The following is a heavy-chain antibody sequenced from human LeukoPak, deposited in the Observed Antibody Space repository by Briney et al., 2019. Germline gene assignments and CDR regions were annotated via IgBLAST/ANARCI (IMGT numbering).Heavy chain of an antibody. J-gene: IGHJ6*03. D-gene: IGHD6-13*01. CDR1: GYNFPIYW. CDR3: ARQGAAGKYYYYYMDV. V-gene: IGHV5-51*01. CDR2: IYPDDSNT. Sequence: GESLKISCQGSGYNFPIYWIGWVRQMPGQGLEWMGIIYPDDSNTIYGPSFQGQITISADKSINTAYLEWSSLKASDTAIYYCARQGAAGKYYYYYMDVWGKGTTVTVSS.